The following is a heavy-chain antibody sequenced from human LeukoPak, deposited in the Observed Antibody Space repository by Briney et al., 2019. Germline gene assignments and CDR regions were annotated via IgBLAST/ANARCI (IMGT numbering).Heavy chain of an antibody. CDR2: INPSGGST. CDR1: GYTFTSYY. V-gene: IGHV1-46*01. J-gene: IGHJ5*02. Sequence: ASVKVSCKASGYTFTSYYMHWVRQAPGQGLEWMGIINPSGGSTSYAQKFQGRVTMTRDTPTSTVYMELSSLRSEDTAVYYCAREITYYDILTGYSPYNWFDPWGQGTLVTVSS. D-gene: IGHD3-9*01. CDR3: AREITYYDILTGYSPYNWFDP.